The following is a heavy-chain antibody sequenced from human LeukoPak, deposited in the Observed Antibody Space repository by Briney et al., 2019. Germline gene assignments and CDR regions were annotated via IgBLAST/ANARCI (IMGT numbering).Heavy chain of an antibody. CDR2: ISSSSSYI. D-gene: IGHD4-23*01. V-gene: IGHV3-21*04. J-gene: IGHJ4*02. CDR3: AKDLGWDTTVVTDSGY. CDR1: GFTFSSYS. Sequence: GGSLGLSCAASGFTFSSYSMNWVRQAPGKGLEWVSSISSSSSYIYYADSVKGRFTISRDNAKNSLYLQMNSLRAEDTAVYYCAKDLGWDTTVVTDSGYWGQGTLVTVSS.